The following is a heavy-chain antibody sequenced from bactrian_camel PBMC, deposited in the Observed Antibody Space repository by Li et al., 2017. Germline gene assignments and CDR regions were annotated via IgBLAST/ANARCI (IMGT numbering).Heavy chain of an antibody. V-gene: IGHV3S29*01. D-gene: IGHD8*01. J-gene: IGHJ4*01. CDR2: IYLGGGST. Sequence: QLVESGGTLVQPGGSLKLSCSASGFTFSSYYMSWVRQAPGKGLEWVSSIYLGGGSTYYAKSVKDRFTISKDNAKNTLYLQMNSLTPEDTAVYYCAADIPVVTASILTGTHNFGHWGQGTQVTVS. CDR3: AADIPVVTASILTGTHNFGH. CDR1: GFTFSSYY.